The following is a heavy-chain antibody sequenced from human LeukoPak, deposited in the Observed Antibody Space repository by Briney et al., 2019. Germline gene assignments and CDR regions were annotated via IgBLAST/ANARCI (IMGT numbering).Heavy chain of an antibody. V-gene: IGHV3-21*01. CDR1: GFTFSSYS. J-gene: IGHJ4*02. CDR2: ISSSSSYI. Sequence: GSLRLSCAASGFTFSSYSMNWVRQAPGKGLEWVSSISSSSSYIYYADSVKGRFTISRDNAKNSLYLQMNGLRAEDTAVYYCARALPGIAVFDYWGQGTLVTVSS. CDR3: ARALPGIAVFDY. D-gene: IGHD6-13*01.